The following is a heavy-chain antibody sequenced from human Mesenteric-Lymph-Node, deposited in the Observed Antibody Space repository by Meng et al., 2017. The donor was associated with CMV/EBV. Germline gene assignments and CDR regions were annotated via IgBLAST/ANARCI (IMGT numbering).Heavy chain of an antibody. V-gene: IGHV3-11*01. CDR1: GFTFSDYY. Sequence: GGSLRLSCAASGFTFSDYYMSWIRQAPGKGLEWVSYISSSGSTIYYADSVKGRFTISRDNAKNSLYLQMNSLRAEDTAVYYCARDLWDCSSTSCYDDAFDIWGQGTMVTVSS. CDR3: ARDLWDCSSTSCYDDAFDI. CDR2: ISSSGSTI. D-gene: IGHD2-2*01. J-gene: IGHJ3*02.